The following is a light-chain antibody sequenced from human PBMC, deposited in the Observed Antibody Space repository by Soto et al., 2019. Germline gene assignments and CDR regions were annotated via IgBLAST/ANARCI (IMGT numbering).Light chain of an antibody. Sequence: QSVLTQPPSASGTPGQRVIISCSGSSSNIGSNTVNWYQQLPGTAPKLFIYSNNQRPSGVPDRFSGSKSGTSASLAISGLQSEDEADYYCAAWDHSLNGVVFGEGTKLTVL. V-gene: IGLV1-44*01. CDR3: AAWDHSLNGVV. J-gene: IGLJ2*01. CDR2: SNN. CDR1: SSNIGSNT.